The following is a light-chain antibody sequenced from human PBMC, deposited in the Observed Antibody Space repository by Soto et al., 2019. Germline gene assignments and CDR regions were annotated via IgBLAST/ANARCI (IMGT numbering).Light chain of an antibody. Sequence: EIVLTESQAILSLSLGERATLSCRASQSVSSYLAWYQQKPGQAPRLLIYDASNRATGIPARFSGSGSGTDFTLTISSLEPEDFAVYYCQQRSNWPTFGQGTRLEIK. CDR1: QSVSSY. J-gene: IGKJ5*01. CDR2: DAS. V-gene: IGKV3-11*01. CDR3: QQRSNWPT.